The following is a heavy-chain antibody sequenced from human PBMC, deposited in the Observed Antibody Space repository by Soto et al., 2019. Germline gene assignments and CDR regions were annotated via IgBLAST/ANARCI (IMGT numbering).Heavy chain of an antibody. V-gene: IGHV3-74*03. D-gene: IGHD1-26*01. CDR1: GFTFSSYW. CDR2: IDSDGNST. Sequence: GSLRLSCAASGFTFSSYWIHWVRQVPGKGLVWVSHIDSDGNSTTYADSVKGRFAISRDNAKNTVYLQMNSLRAEDTAVYYCVRDDVGVGIDYWGLGTLVTVSS. CDR3: VRDDVGVGIDY. J-gene: IGHJ4*02.